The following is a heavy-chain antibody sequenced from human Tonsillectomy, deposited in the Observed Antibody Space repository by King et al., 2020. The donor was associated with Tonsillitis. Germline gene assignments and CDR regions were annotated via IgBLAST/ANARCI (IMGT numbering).Heavy chain of an antibody. Sequence: EMQLVQSGAEVKKPGESLRISCKGSGYSFTSYWISWVRQMPGKDMEWMGRIDPSDSYTNYSPSFQGPVTISADKSISTAYLQWSSLKASDTAMYYCARLDTPSFYYYNYMDVWGKGTTVTVSS. J-gene: IGHJ6*03. V-gene: IGHV5-10-1*03. CDR2: IDPSDSYT. CDR3: ARLDTPSFYYYNYMDV. D-gene: IGHD5-18*01. CDR1: GYSFTSYW.